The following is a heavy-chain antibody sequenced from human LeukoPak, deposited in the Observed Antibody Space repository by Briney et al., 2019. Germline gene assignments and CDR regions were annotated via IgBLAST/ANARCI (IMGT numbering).Heavy chain of an antibody. D-gene: IGHD3-3*01. V-gene: IGHV1-18*01. J-gene: IGHJ4*02. CDR1: GYTFTTYG. CDR3: ARTPRYDFWSGYLFDY. Sequence: GASVKVSCKASGYTFTTYGVGWVRQAPGQGLEWVGWISAYTGDTSYAQKLQGRVTMTTDTSTSTAYMELRSLRSDDTAVYYCARTPRYDFWSGYLFDYWGQGTLVTVSS. CDR2: ISAYTGDT.